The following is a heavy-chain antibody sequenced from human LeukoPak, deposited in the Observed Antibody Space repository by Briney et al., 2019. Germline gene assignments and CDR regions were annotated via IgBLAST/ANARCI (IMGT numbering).Heavy chain of an antibody. J-gene: IGHJ4*02. CDR2: IYYSGST. D-gene: IGHD5-24*01. CDR3: ASSRRDGYKPRRFDY. Sequence: SETLSLTCTVSGGSISSYYWSWIRQPPGKGLEWIGYIYYSGSTNYNPPLKSRVTISVDTSKNQFSLKLSSVTAADTAVYYCASSRRDGYKPRRFDYWGQGTLVTVSS. CDR1: GGSISSYY. V-gene: IGHV4-59*08.